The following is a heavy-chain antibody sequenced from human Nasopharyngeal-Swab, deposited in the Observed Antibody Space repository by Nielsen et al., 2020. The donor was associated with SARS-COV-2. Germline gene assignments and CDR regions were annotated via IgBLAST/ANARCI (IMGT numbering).Heavy chain of an antibody. CDR1: GGSFNDFY. V-gene: IGHV4-34*01. D-gene: IGHD6-13*01. J-gene: IGHJ5*02. CDR2: NTHSGST. Sequence: SETLSLTCAVYGGSFNDFYWSWLRQPPGERPEWIGENTHSGSTNYNPSLKSRVTISVDTSKNQFSLKLSSVTAADTAVYYCARLVAAAGWFDPWGQGTLVTVSS. CDR3: ARLVAAAGWFDP.